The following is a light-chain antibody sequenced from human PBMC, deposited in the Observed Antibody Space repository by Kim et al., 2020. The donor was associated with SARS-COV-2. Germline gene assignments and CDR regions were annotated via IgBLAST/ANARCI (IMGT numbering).Light chain of an antibody. CDR1: QSLVYSDGNTY. CDR2: DVS. V-gene: IGKV2-30*01. Sequence: VMTQSPLSLPVTLGQPASISCRSSQSLVYSDGNTYLNWFHQRPGQSPRRLIYDVSKRDSGVPDRFIGSGSGTDFTLNISRVEVEDVGVYYCMQATRWPWTFGQGTKVDIK. J-gene: IGKJ1*01. CDR3: MQATRWPWT.